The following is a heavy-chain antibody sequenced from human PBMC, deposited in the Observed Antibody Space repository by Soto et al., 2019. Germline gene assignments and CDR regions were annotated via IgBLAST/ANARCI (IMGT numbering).Heavy chain of an antibody. CDR3: ARDTLPMVRGVIIENWFDP. Sequence: EVQLVESGGGLVQPGGSLRLSCAASGFTFSSYSMNWVRQAPGKGLEWVSYISSSSSTIYYADSVKGRFTISRDNAKNSLYLQMNSLRDEDTAVYYCARDTLPMVRGVIIENWFDPWGQGTLVTVSS. V-gene: IGHV3-48*02. CDR1: GFTFSSYS. D-gene: IGHD3-10*01. CDR2: ISSSSSTI. J-gene: IGHJ5*02.